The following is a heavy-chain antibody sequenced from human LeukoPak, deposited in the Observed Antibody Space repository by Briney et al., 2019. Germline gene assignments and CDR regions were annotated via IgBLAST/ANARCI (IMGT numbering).Heavy chain of an antibody. CDR1: GFTFSSHG. V-gene: IGHV3-23*01. CDR2: IIPSGHTT. D-gene: IGHD2-15*01. J-gene: IGHJ4*02. Sequence: PGGSLRLSCAASGFTFSSHGMNWVRQAPGQGLEWVSGIIPSGHTTYYADSVRGRFTISRDNSKNTLYLQMNSLRSEDTAVYYCARTGGGCGYWGQGTLVTVSS. CDR3: ARTGGGCGY.